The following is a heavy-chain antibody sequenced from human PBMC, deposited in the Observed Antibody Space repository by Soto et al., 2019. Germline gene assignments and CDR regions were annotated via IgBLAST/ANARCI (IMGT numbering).Heavy chain of an antibody. Sequence: SETLSLTCTVSGGSISSSSYYWGWIRQPPGKGLEWIGSIYYSGSTYYNPSLKSRVTISVDTSKNQFSLKLSSVTAADTAVYYCARRGTVTTFDYWGQGTLVSVSS. V-gene: IGHV4-39*01. CDR2: IYYSGST. J-gene: IGHJ4*02. CDR1: GGSISSSSYY. CDR3: ARRGTVTTFDY. D-gene: IGHD4-17*01.